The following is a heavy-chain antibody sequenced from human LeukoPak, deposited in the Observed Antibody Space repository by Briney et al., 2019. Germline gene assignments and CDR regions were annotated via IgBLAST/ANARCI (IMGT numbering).Heavy chain of an antibody. CDR1: GYTFTSYG. V-gene: IGHV1-18*01. CDR2: ISAYNGNT. Sequence: ASVKDSCKASGYTFTSYGISWVRQAPGQGLEWMGWISAYNGNTNYAQKLQGRVTMTTDTSTSTAYMELRSLRSDDTAVYYCARGEAAGDYYYYMDVWGKGTTVTISS. J-gene: IGHJ6*03. CDR3: ARGEAAGDYYYYMDV. D-gene: IGHD6-13*01.